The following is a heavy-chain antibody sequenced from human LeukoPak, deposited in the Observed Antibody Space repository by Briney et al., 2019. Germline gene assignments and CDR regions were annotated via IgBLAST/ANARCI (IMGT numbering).Heavy chain of an antibody. CDR3: ARSIYNTAMGDY. Sequence: ASVKVSCKASVYTFTNFYIHWVRQAPGQGLEWMGWINPNSGGTNYAQKFQGRVTMTRDTSISTAYMELSRLRSDDTAVYYCARSIYNTAMGDYWGQGTLVTVSS. D-gene: IGHD5-18*01. J-gene: IGHJ4*02. CDR1: VYTFTNFY. CDR2: INPNSGGT. V-gene: IGHV1-2*02.